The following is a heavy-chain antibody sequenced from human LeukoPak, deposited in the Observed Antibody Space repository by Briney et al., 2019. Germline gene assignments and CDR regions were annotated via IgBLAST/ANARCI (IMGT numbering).Heavy chain of an antibody. J-gene: IGHJ3*02. CDR3: ARAPRMVDAFDI. Sequence: GASVKVSCKASGYTFTGYYMRWVRQAPGQGLEWMGWISAYNGNTNYAQKLQGRVTMTTDTSTSTAYMELRSLRSDDTAVYYCARAPRMVDAFDIWGQGTMVTVSS. D-gene: IGHD2-8*01. CDR1: GYTFTGYY. CDR2: ISAYNGNT. V-gene: IGHV1-18*04.